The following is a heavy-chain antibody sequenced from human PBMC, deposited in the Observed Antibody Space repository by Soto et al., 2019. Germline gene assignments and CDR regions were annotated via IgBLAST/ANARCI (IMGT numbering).Heavy chain of an antibody. Sequence: GVSMRLSCTASGFMFEDYALHWVRQAPGKGLEWVSGLRWKSGSIAYADSVTGRFIMSRDNARNSLYLQLNSLGTEDTALYYFAADIGMDEYSLFYYDMYSWGKETTVTVAS. CDR1: GFMFEDYA. V-gene: IGHV3-9*01. CDR3: AADIGMDEYSLFYYDMYS. D-gene: IGHD3-16*01. J-gene: IGHJ6*04. CDR2: LRWKSGSI.